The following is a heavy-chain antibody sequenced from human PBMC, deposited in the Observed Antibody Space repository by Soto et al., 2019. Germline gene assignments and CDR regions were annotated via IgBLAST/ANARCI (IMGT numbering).Heavy chain of an antibody. J-gene: IGHJ6*02. CDR3: ASRWGEVHHLGGLNRIAVAGPSYYYYGMDV. D-gene: IGHD6-19*01. Sequence: SVKVSCKASGGTFSSYAISWVRQAPGQGLEWMGGIIPIFGTANYAQKFLGRVTITADESTSTAYMELSSLRSEDTAVYYCASRWGEVHHLGGLNRIAVAGPSYYYYGMDVWGQGTTVTVSS. CDR1: GGTFSSYA. CDR2: IIPIFGTA. V-gene: IGHV1-69*13.